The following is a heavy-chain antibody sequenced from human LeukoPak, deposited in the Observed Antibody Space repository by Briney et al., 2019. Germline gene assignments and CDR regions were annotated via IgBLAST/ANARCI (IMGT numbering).Heavy chain of an antibody. CDR1: GFTFRSYS. CDR3: ARDPTTYCGGDCLSGLCDY. D-gene: IGHD2-21*02. CDR2: ISGMSSTI. V-gene: IGHV3-48*04. J-gene: IGHJ4*02. Sequence: SGGSLRLSCAASGFTFRSYSMNWVRQAPGKGLEWVSFISGMSSTIYYADSVKGRFTISRDNAKNSLYLQMNSLRAEDTAVYYCARDPTTYCGGDCLSGLCDYWGQGTLVTVSS.